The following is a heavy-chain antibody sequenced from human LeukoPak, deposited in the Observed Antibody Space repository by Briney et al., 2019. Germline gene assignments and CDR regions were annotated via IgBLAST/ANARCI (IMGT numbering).Heavy chain of an antibody. CDR1: GFTFSNYW. V-gene: IGHV3-74*03. D-gene: IGHD3-10*01. J-gene: IGHJ4*02. CDR3: ANIVYHYGSGSYRFDY. CDR2: ISTDGRST. Sequence: PGGSLRLSCAASGFTFSNYWMHWVRQAPGKGLVWVSRISTDGRSTTYADSVKGRFTISRDNAKNSLYLQMNSLRAEDTAVYYCANIVYHYGSGSYRFDYWGQGTLVTVSS.